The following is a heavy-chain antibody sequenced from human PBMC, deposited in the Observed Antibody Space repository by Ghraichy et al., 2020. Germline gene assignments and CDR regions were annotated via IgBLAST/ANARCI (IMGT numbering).Heavy chain of an antibody. J-gene: IGHJ4*02. CDR3: SKDVPHTAGALGY. D-gene: IGHD3-16*01. CDR1: GLPFSDAW. CDR2: IKSKGGGGTT. V-gene: IGHV3-15*01. Sequence: LSLTCEASGLPFSDAWMTWVRQPPGKGLEWVGQIKSKGGGGTTDYAEAVKDRFTISRDDSKNTLYLQMNSLKTEDTAMYYCSKDVPHTAGALGYWGQGTLVTVSS.